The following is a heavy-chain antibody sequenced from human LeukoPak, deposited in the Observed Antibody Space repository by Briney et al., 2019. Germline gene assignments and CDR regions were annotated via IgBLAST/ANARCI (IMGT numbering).Heavy chain of an antibody. CDR1: GYTFTDYY. Sequence: ASVKVSCKASGYTFTDYYMHWVRQAPGQGLEWMGWINAKSGDTKYAQNFQARVTMTRDTSITTTYMEVSRLSSDDTAVYYCARQNTGQLDYWGQGTLVTASS. CDR3: ARQNTGQLDY. J-gene: IGHJ4*02. V-gene: IGHV1-2*02. D-gene: IGHD2-8*02. CDR2: INAKSGDT.